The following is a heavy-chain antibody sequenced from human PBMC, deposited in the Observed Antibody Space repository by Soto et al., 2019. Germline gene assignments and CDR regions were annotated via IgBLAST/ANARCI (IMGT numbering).Heavy chain of an antibody. J-gene: IGHJ3*02. CDR2: INHSGST. D-gene: IGHD3-16*01. V-gene: IGHV4-34*01. CDR3: AREVGYYDYIWGSYPSAGIAFDI. Sequence: SEILSLTCAVYGGYFSGYYWSWIRQPPGKGLEWIGEINHSGSTNYNPSLKSRVTISVDTSKNQFSLKLSSVTAADTAVYYCAREVGYYDYIWGSYPSAGIAFDIWGQGTMVTVSS. CDR1: GGYFSGYY.